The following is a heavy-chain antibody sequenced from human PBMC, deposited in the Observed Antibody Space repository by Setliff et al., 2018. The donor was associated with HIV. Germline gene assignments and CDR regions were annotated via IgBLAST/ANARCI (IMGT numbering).Heavy chain of an antibody. D-gene: IGHD1-1*01. V-gene: IGHV4-31*03. Sequence: PSETLSLTCTVSGGSISSGGYYWNWIRQHPGKGLEWIGYIYYTGNTYYNPSLKSRVTISADTSRDQFSLTLRSVTAADTAVYYCARDKGGTGGPKYFFDYWGQ. CDR1: GGSISSGGYY. CDR2: IYYTGNT. CDR3: ARDKGGTGGPKYFFDY. J-gene: IGHJ4*02.